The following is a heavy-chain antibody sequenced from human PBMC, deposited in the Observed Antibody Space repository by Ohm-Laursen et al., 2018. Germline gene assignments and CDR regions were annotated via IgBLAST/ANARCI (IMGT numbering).Heavy chain of an antibody. Sequence: SLRLSCSASRFTFSSYGMHWVRQAPGKGLEWVALIWYDGSIQYYADSVKGRFTISRDNSKNTLSLQMNSLRAEDTAVYYCAKESNAFDIWGQGTMVTVSS. J-gene: IGHJ3*02. V-gene: IGHV3-30*02. CDR1: RFTFSSYG. D-gene: IGHD5/OR15-5a*01. CDR2: IWYDGSIQ. CDR3: AKESNAFDI.